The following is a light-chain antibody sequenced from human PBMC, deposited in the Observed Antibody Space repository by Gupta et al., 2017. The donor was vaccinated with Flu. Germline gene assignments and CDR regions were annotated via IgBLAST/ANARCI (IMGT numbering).Light chain of an antibody. CDR1: SAYSTYA. J-gene: IGLJ2*01. CDR3: PSANSVTFVV. Sequence: QLLETHSPSASASLGASVKFTCILNSAYSTYAIAWLQQQPGNGPRDLMNVNCDGSYSKGGGIPGRFSGYSSGAAPFLTISRLKEEEDADYYSPSANSVTFVVFGGGTKLTVL. CDR2: VNCDGSY. V-gene: IGLV4-69*01.